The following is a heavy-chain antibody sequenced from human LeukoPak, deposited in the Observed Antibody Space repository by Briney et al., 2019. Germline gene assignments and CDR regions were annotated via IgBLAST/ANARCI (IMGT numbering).Heavy chain of an antibody. CDR2: IWYDGSNK. CDR1: GFTFSSYG. Sequence: QPGGSLRLSCAASGFTFSSYGMHWVRQAPGKGLEWVAVIWYDGSNKYYADSVKGRFTISRDNSKNTLYLQMNSLRAEDTAVYYCARESDFWNYFDYWGQGTLVTVSS. D-gene: IGHD1-1*01. J-gene: IGHJ4*02. V-gene: IGHV3-30*19. CDR3: ARESDFWNYFDY.